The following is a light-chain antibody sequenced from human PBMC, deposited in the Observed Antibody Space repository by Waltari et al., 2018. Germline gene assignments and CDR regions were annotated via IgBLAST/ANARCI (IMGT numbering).Light chain of an antibody. CDR3: QQFDNLVYT. Sequence: DIQMTQSPSPLSASVGGRVTITCQASHDISNYLNWYQQKPGKAPKLLIYDASNLETGVPSRFSGSGSGTDFSFTISSLQPEDIATYYCQQFDNLVYTFGQGTKLEIK. CDR2: DAS. V-gene: IGKV1-33*01. J-gene: IGKJ2*01. CDR1: HDISNY.